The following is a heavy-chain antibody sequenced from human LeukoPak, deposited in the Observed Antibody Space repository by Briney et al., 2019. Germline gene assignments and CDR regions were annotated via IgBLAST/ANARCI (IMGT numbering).Heavy chain of an antibody. V-gene: IGHV4-34*01. CDR1: GGSFSGYY. CDR3: ARDVDTPMVDAFDI. Sequence: SETLSLSCAVYGGSFSGYYWSWIRQPPGKGLEWIGEINHSGSTNYNPSLKSRVTISVDTSKNQFSLKLSSVTAADTAVYYCARDVDTPMVDAFDIWGQGTMVTVSS. CDR2: INHSGST. D-gene: IGHD5-18*01. J-gene: IGHJ3*02.